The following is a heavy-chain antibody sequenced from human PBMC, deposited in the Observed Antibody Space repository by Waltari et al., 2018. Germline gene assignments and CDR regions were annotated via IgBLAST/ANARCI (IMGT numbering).Heavy chain of an antibody. J-gene: IGHJ6*03. D-gene: IGHD6-19*01. Sequence: QVQLQESGPGLVKPSETLSLTCTVSGGSISSYYWSWIRQPPGKGLEWIGYIYYSGSTTYNPSLKSRVTISVDTSKNQFSLKLSSVTAADTAVYYCARDIGIAVADYYYYYMDVWGKGTTVTVSS. CDR2: IYYSGST. CDR3: ARDIGIAVADYYYYYMDV. CDR1: GGSISSYY. V-gene: IGHV4-59*01.